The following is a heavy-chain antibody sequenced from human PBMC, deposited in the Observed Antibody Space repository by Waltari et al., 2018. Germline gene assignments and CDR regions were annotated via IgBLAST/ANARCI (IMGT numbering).Heavy chain of an antibody. CDR3: ARLTSVQPQYFDY. Sequence: EVQLVQSGAEVKKPGESLKISCKGSGYMFNMYWIGWVRQMPGKGLGWMGSIDPRDSDTRYSPSFQGQVTISADKSISTAYLQWSSLKASDTAMYYCARLTSVQPQYFDYWGQGTPVTVSS. CDR1: GYMFNMYW. CDR2: IDPRDSDT. V-gene: IGHV5-51*03. J-gene: IGHJ4*02. D-gene: IGHD4-17*01.